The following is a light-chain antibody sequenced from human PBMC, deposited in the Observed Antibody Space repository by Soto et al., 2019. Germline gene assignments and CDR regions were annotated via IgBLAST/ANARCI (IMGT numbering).Light chain of an antibody. CDR3: QKYSSAPFT. V-gene: IGKV1-27*01. CDR2: AAS. J-gene: IGKJ3*01. CDR1: QGISNL. Sequence: DIQMTQSPSSLSASVGGRITISCRASQGISNLLAWYQQKPGKAPKLLIYAASTLQSGVPSRISGSGSGTDFTLTISSLQPVDVATDYCQKYSSAPFTFGPGTKVEIK.